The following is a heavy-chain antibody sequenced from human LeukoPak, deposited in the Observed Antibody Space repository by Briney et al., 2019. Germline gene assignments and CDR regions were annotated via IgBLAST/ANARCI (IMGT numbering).Heavy chain of an antibody. Sequence: PSETLSLTCTVSGGSISSGGYYWSWIRQHPGKGLEWIGYIYYSGSTYYNPSLKSRVTISVDTSKNQFSLKLSSVTAEDTAVYYCARDQYGDYALDYWGQGTLVTVSS. CDR2: IYYSGST. CDR3: ARDQYGDYALDY. CDR1: GGSISSGGYY. J-gene: IGHJ4*02. D-gene: IGHD4-17*01. V-gene: IGHV4-31*03.